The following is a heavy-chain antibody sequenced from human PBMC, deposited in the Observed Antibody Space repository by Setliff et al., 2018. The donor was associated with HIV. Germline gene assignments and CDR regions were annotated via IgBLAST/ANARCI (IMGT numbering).Heavy chain of an antibody. Sequence: GSLRLSCAASGFTFSNVWMTWVRQAPGKGLEWVGRIKSKTDGGTRDHAAPVKGRFTISRDDSKNTLYLQMNSLKTEDTAVYYCTTTLGCGGDRYLNYWGQGALVTVSS. CDR2: IKSKTDGGTR. V-gene: IGHV3-15*01. D-gene: IGHD2-21*01. CDR3: TTTLGCGGDRYLNY. CDR1: GFTFSNVW. J-gene: IGHJ4*02.